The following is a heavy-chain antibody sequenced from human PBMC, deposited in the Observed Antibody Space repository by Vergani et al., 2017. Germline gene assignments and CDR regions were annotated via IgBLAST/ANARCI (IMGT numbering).Heavy chain of an antibody. Sequence: VQLVESGGGLVKPGGSLRLSCAASGFTFSSYGMHWVRQAPGKGLEWVAVIWYDGSNKYYADSVKGRFTISRDNSKNTLYLQMNSLRAEDTAVYYCARDGYCSSTSCYSFSHYYYMDVWGKGTTVTVSS. J-gene: IGHJ6*03. CDR3: ARDGYCSSTSCYSFSHYYYMDV. CDR2: IWYDGSNK. CDR1: GFTFSSYG. V-gene: IGHV3-33*08. D-gene: IGHD2-2*03.